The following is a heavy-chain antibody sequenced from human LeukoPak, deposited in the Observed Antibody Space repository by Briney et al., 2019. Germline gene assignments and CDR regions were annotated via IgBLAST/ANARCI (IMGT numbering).Heavy chain of an antibody. V-gene: IGHV4-59*01. J-gene: IGHJ4*02. CDR2: IYYSGST. D-gene: IGHD3-22*01. CDR1: GGSISSYY. Sequence: SETLSLICTVSGGSISSYYWSWIRQPPGKGLEWIGYIYYSGSTNYNPSLKSRVTISVDTSKNQFSLKLSSVTAADTAVYYCAREDSSGYLDYWGQGTLVTVSS. CDR3: AREDSSGYLDY.